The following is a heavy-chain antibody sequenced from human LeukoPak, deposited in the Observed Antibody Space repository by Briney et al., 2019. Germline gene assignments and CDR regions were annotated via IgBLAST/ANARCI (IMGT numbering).Heavy chain of an antibody. CDR1: GGTFSSYA. CDR2: IIPIFGTA. V-gene: IGHV1-69*01. J-gene: IGHJ3*02. Sequence: SVKVSCKASGGTFSSYAISWVRQAPGQGLEWMGGIIPIFGTANYAQKFQGRVTITADESTSTAYMELSSLRSEDTAVYYCARPYCSGGSCHRGAFDIWGQGTMVTVSS. CDR3: ARPYCSGGSCHRGAFDI. D-gene: IGHD2-15*01.